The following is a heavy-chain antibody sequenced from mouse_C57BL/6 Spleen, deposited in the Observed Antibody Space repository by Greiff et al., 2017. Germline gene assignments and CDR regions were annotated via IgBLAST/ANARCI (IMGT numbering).Heavy chain of an antibody. J-gene: IGHJ2*01. V-gene: IGHV1-82*01. CDR1: GYAFSSSW. D-gene: IGHD1-1*01. CDR3: AGRTTVVAFDY. Sequence: VQLQQSGPELVKPGASVKISCKASGYAFSSSWMNWVKQRPGKGLEWIGRIYPGDGDTNYNRKFKGKATLTADKSSSTAYLQLSSLTSEDSAVYFSAGRTTVVAFDYWGQGTTLTVSS. CDR2: IYPGDGDT.